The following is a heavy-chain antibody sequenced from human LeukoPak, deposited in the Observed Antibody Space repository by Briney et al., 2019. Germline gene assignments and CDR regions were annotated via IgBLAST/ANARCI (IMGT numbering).Heavy chain of an antibody. Sequence: GASVKVSCKASGYTFTSYHIAWVRQAPGRGLEWMGWISAYNVIPKYADNLQGRITMTIDTSTSTAYMELRSLRSDDTAMYYCARDHSGFHFDYWGQGTLVTVSS. CDR1: GYTFTSYH. V-gene: IGHV1-18*01. CDR2: ISAYNVIP. J-gene: IGHJ4*02. D-gene: IGHD3-10*01. CDR3: ARDHSGFHFDY.